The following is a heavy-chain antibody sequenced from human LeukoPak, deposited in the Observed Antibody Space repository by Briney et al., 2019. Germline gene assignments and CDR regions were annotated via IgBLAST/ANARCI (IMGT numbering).Heavy chain of an antibody. CDR2: IASDGSST. D-gene: IGHD2/OR15-2a*01. J-gene: IGHJ4*02. V-gene: IGHV3-74*01. CDR1: GFTFSSYW. Sequence: GGSLRLSCAASGFTFSSYWMNWVRQAPGKGLVWVSRIASDGSSTTYADSVKGRFTISKDNAKNTVYLQMNSLRAEDTAVYYCVSFYETYWGRGTLVTVSS. CDR3: VSFYETY.